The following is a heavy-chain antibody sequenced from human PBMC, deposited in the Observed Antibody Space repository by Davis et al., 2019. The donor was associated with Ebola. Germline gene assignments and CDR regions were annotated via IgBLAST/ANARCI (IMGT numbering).Heavy chain of an antibody. J-gene: IGHJ6*04. Sequence: GGSLRLSCAASGFTFSSYSMNWVRQAPGKGLEWVSSISSSSYIYYADSVKGRFTISRDNAKNSLYLQMNSLRAEDTAVYYCARDSSGWYYGMDVWGKGTTVTVSS. CDR2: ISSSSYI. CDR1: GFTFSSYS. V-gene: IGHV3-21*01. CDR3: ARDSSGWYYGMDV. D-gene: IGHD6-19*01.